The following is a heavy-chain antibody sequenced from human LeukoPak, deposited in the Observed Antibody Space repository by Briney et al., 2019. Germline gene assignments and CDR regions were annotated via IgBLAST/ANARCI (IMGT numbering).Heavy chain of an antibody. D-gene: IGHD1-26*01. CDR1: GDSVCSNSAA. CDR2: TYYRSKRYN. J-gene: IGHJ4*02. V-gene: IGHV6-1*01. Sequence: SQTLSLTCAISGDSVCSNSAAWNWIRQSPSRGLEWLGRTYYRSKRYNDYALSVKSRIIINPDTSKNQFSLQLNSVTPEDTAVYYCARSAEWGPKFDCWAQGTLVTVSS. CDR3: ARSAEWGPKFDC.